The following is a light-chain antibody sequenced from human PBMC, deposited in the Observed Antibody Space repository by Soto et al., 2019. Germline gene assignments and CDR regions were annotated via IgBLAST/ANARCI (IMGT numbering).Light chain of an antibody. CDR2: EVS. J-gene: IGLJ2*01. Sequence: QSVLTQPAYVCGSPGQSITISCTGTSSDVGGYNHVSWYQQHPGKAPKLMIYEVSTRPSGVSNRFSGSKSGNTASLTISGLQAEDEADYYCSSYTSASNVLFGGGTKVTVL. CDR1: SSDVGGYNH. V-gene: IGLV2-14*01. CDR3: SSYTSASNVL.